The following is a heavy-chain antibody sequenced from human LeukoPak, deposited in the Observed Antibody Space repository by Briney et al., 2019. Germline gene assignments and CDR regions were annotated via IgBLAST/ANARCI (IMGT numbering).Heavy chain of an antibody. D-gene: IGHD1-26*01. Sequence: SETLSLTCAVSGDSISSSNWWSWVRQPPGKGLEWIGSIYYSGSTYYNPSLKSRVTISVDTSKNQFSLKLSSVTAADTAVYYCARHMNSGSYGDAFDIWGQGTMVTVSS. J-gene: IGHJ3*02. V-gene: IGHV4-39*01. CDR1: GDSISSSNW. CDR3: ARHMNSGSYGDAFDI. CDR2: IYYSGST.